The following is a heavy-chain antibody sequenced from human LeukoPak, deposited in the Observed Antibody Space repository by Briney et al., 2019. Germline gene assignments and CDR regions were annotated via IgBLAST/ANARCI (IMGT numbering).Heavy chain of an antibody. D-gene: IGHD3-10*01. CDR3: ARSFSTRITMVRGVISWFDP. CDR1: GGSISSYY. CDR2: IYYSGST. Sequence: PSETLSLTCTVSGGSISSYYWSWIRQPPGKGLEWIGYIYYSGSTNYNPSLKSRVTISVDTSKNQFSLKLSSVTAADTAVYYCARSFSTRITMVRGVISWFDPWGQGTLVTVSS. V-gene: IGHV4-59*08. J-gene: IGHJ5*02.